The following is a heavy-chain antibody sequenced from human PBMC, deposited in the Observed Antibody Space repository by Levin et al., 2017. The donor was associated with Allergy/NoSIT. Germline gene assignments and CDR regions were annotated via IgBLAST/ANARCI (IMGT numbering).Heavy chain of an antibody. D-gene: IGHD2-15*01. CDR1: GFTFDDYA. Sequence: GGSLRLSCAASGFTFDDYAMHWVRQAPGKGLEWVSGISWNSGSIGYADSVKGRFTISRDNAKNSLYLQMNSLRAEDTALYYCAKDTGWRGKGCSGGSCHPFDYWGQGTLVTVSS. CDR3: AKDTGWRGKGCSGGSCHPFDY. J-gene: IGHJ4*02. CDR2: ISWNSGSI. V-gene: IGHV3-9*01.